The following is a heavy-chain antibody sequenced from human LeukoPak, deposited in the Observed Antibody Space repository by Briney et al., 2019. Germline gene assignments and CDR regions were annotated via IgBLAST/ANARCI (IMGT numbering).Heavy chain of an antibody. Sequence: GGSLRLSCAASGFTFSSYSMNWVRQAPGKGLEWVSSISSGSSYIYYADSVKGRFTISRDNAKNSLYLQMNSLRAEDTAVYYCARDHPSYCSGGSCGLDYWGQGTLVTVSS. CDR1: GFTFSSYS. CDR2: ISSGSSYI. CDR3: ARDHPSYCSGGSCGLDY. D-gene: IGHD2-15*01. V-gene: IGHV3-21*01. J-gene: IGHJ4*02.